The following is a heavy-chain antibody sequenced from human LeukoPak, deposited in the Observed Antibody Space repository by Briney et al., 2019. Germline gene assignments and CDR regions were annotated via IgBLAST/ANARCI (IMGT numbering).Heavy chain of an antibody. CDR1: GGTVSDNA. CDR2: ILPVSRVG. J-gene: IGHJ4*02. V-gene: IGHV1-69*13. CDR3: ARGYGDYVGYFDY. Sequence: SVKVSCKASGGTVSDNAISWVRQAPGQRLEWMGGILPVSRVGNYAQKFQGRVTITADESTNTTYMEVTSLTSDDTAVYYCARGYGDYVGYFDYWGQGTLVTVSS. D-gene: IGHD4-17*01.